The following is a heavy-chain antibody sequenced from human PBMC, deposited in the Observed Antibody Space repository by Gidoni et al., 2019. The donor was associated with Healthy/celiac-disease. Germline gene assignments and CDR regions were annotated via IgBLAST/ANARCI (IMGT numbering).Heavy chain of an antibody. CDR2: IYYSGST. D-gene: IGHD6-6*01. Sequence: QLQLQESGPGLVKPSETLSLTCTVSGGSISSSSYYWGWIRQPPGKGLEWIGSIYYSGSTYYNPSLKSRVTISVDTSKNQFSLKLSSVTAADTAVYYCARLPYSSSSFDYWGQGTLVTVSS. CDR1: GGSISSSSYY. CDR3: ARLPYSSSSFDY. V-gene: IGHV4-39*01. J-gene: IGHJ4*02.